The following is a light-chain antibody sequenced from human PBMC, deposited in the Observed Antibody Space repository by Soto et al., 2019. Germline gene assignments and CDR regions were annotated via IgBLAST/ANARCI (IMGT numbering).Light chain of an antibody. V-gene: IGLV3-21*02. Sequence: SYELTQPPSVSVAPGQTARMTCGGNNIGSKGVHWYQQKPGQAPVLVVYDDSDRHSGIPERFSGSNSGNTATLTISRIEAGDEADYYCQVWDSSSDHVVFGGGTKLTVL. CDR2: DDS. J-gene: IGLJ2*01. CDR3: QVWDSSSDHVV. CDR1: NIGSKG.